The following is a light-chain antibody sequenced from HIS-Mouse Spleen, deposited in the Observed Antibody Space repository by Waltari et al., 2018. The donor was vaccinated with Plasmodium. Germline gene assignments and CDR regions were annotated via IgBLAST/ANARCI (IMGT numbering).Light chain of an antibody. CDR1: SSDVGGYNY. CDR2: DRS. J-gene: IGLJ2*01. CDR3: SSYTSSSTLV. V-gene: IGLV2-14*03. Sequence: QSALTQPASVSGSPGQSITISCTGTSSDVGGYNYVSWYQQHPGKAPKLMIYDRSNRPSGVSNRFSGSKSGNTASLTISGLQAEDEADYYCSSYTSSSTLVFGGGTKLTVL.